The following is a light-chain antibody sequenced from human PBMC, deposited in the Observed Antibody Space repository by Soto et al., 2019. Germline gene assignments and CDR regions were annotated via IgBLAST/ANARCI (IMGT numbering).Light chain of an antibody. J-gene: IGLJ1*01. CDR3: QSYDSTLDARYV. V-gene: IGLV1-40*01. CDR2: ANT. CDR1: SSNIGAGYD. Sequence: QSVLTQPPSVSGAPGQRVTISCTGSSSNIGAGYDVHWYRQVPGTAPKLLIYANTNRPSGVPDRFSGSKSGTSASLAITGLQPEDEADYYCQSYDSTLDARYVFGTGTKVTVL.